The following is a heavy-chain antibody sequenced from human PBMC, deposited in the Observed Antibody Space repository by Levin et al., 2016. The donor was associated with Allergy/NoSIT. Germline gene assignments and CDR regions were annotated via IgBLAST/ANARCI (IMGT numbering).Heavy chain of an antibody. CDR3: ASGYDAFDY. Sequence: WIRQPPGKGLEWVSSISSSSSYIYYADSVKGRFTISRDNAKNSLYLQMNSLRAEDTAVYYCASGYDAFDYWGQGTLVTVSS. CDR2: ISSSSSYI. V-gene: IGHV3-21*01. J-gene: IGHJ4*02. D-gene: IGHD5-12*01.